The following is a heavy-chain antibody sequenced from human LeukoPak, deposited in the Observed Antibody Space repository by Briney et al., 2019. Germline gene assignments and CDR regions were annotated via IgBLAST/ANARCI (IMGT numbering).Heavy chain of an antibody. J-gene: IGHJ4*02. CDR1: GYTFTSYY. D-gene: IGHD3-9*01. Sequence: ASVKVSCKASGYTFTSYYMHWVRQAPGQGLEWMGIINPNGGSTSYAQKFQGRVTMTRDTSTSTVYMELSSLRSEDTAVYYCARLPFRYAFDYWGQGTLVTVSS. CDR2: INPNGGST. CDR3: ARLPFRYAFDY. V-gene: IGHV1-46*03.